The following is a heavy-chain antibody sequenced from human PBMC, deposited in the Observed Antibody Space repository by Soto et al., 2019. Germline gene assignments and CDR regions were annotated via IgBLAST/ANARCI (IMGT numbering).Heavy chain of an antibody. CDR3: ARDYTDSSGYYYFDY. J-gene: IGHJ4*02. Sequence: SETLSLTCTVSGGSISSYYWSWIRQPPGKGLEWIGYIYYSGSTNYNPSLKSRVTISVDTSKNQFSLKLSSVTAADTAVYYCARDYTDSSGYYYFDYWGQGTLVTVSS. D-gene: IGHD3-22*01. V-gene: IGHV4-59*01. CDR2: IYYSGST. CDR1: GGSISSYY.